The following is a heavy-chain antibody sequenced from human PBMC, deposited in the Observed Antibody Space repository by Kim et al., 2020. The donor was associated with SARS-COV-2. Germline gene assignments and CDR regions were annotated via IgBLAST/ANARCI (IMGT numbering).Heavy chain of an antibody. J-gene: IGHJ6*02. V-gene: IGHV4-39*07. CDR3: ARDLGDTAMVCVEIYYYHYYGMDV. CDR2: IYYSGST. CDR1: GGSISSSSYY. Sequence: SETLSLTCTVSGGSISSSSYYWGWIRQPPGKGLEWIGSIYYSGSTYYNPSLKSRVTISVDTSKNQFSLKLSSVTAADTAVYYCARDLGDTAMVCVEIYYYHYYGMDVWGQGTTVTVSS. D-gene: IGHD5-18*01.